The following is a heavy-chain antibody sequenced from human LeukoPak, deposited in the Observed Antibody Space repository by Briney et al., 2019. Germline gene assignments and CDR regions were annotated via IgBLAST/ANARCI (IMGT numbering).Heavy chain of an antibody. V-gene: IGHV3-7*03. CDR3: ARATGAAGNVENY. D-gene: IGHD1-1*01. Sequence: GGSLRLSCAASGFTFSSYWMSWVRQAPGRGLEWVANIKQDGSEKYYVDSVKGRFTISRDNAKNSLYLQMNSLRAEDTAVYYCARATGAAGNVENYWGQGTLVTVSS. CDR1: GFTFSSYW. J-gene: IGHJ4*02. CDR2: IKQDGSEK.